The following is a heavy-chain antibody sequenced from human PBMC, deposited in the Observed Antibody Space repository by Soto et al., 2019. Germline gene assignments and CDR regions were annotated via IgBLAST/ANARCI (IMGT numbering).Heavy chain of an antibody. CDR1: GGSFSGYY. D-gene: IGHD6-13*01. CDR3: ARGRRTYSSSWYCWFDP. CDR2: INHSGST. J-gene: IGHJ5*02. Sequence: SETLSLSCAVYGGSFSGYYWSWSRQPPGKGLEWIGEINHSGSTNYNPSLKSRVTISVDTSKNQFSLKLSSVTAADTAVYYCARGRRTYSSSWYCWFDPWGQGNLVTVSS. V-gene: IGHV4-34*01.